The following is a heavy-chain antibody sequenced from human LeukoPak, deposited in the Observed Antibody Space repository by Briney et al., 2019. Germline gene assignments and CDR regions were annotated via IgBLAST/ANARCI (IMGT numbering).Heavy chain of an antibody. Sequence: GGSLRLSCVVSGIPFSDYYMNWLRQAPGKGLEWISYISSTSSYTDYADSVKGRFTISRDNAQNALFLQMNSLRVEDTAVYYCAAGTAADYWGQGTRVAVSS. J-gene: IGHJ4*02. V-gene: IGHV3-11*03. CDR2: ISSTSSYT. CDR1: GIPFSDYY. CDR3: AAGTAADY. D-gene: IGHD6-13*01.